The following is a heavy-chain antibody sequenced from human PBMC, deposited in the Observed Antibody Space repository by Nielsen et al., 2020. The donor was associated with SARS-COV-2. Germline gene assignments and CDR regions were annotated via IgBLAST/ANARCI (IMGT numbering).Heavy chain of an antibody. CDR2: MYYSGST. Sequence: LRLSCAVSGGSISSDIYSWSWVRQPPGKGLEWIGYMYYSGSTYYNPSLESRVTISVDRSKSQFSLRLTSVTAADTAVYFCATGNKIFDDAFDVWGQGAVVTVSS. D-gene: IGHD1/OR15-1a*01. J-gene: IGHJ3*01. V-gene: IGHV4-30-2*01. CDR1: GGSISSDIYS. CDR3: ATGNKIFDDAFDV.